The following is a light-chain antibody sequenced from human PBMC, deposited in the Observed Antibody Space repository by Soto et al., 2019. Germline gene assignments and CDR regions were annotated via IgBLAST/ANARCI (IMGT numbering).Light chain of an antibody. CDR1: QGISSY. V-gene: IGKV1-8*01. CDR3: QQYYSYPWT. J-gene: IGKJ1*01. CDR2: AAS. Sequence: IWMTQSPSLLSASTGDRVTITFRASQGISSYLAWYQQKPGKAPKLLIYAASTLQSGVPSRFSGSGSGTDFTLTISCLQSEDFATYYCQQYYSYPWTFGQGTKVDI.